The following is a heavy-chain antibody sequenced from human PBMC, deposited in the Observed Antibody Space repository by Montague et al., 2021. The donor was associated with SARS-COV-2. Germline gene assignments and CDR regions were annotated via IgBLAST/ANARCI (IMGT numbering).Heavy chain of an antibody. CDR3: AREGLQDSIGYYGLNV. Sequence: LVKPTQTLALTCTFSGFSLTTDGMCVSWIRQPPGKALEWLGYIYYTGSTYYNPSLKSRVSISVDTSKNQLSLKLSSVTAADTAVYYCAREGLQDSIGYYGLNVWGQGTTVTVS. V-gene: IGHV4-30-4*08. D-gene: IGHD4-11*01. J-gene: IGHJ6*02. CDR2: IYYTGST. CDR1: GFSLTTDGMC.